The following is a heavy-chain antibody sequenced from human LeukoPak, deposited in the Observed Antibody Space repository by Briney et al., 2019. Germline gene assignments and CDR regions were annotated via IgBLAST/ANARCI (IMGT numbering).Heavy chain of an antibody. CDR1: GGSISSRNW. D-gene: IGHD6-13*01. Sequence: SETLSLTCAVSGGSISSRNWWSWVRQPPGKGLEWIGEIYHSGSTNYNPSLKTRVTISVDTSKNQFSLKLSSVTAADTAVYYCARDIFIAAAGRDSWFDPWGQGTLVTVSS. CDR2: IYHSGST. CDR3: ARDIFIAAAGRDSWFDP. V-gene: IGHV4-4*02. J-gene: IGHJ5*02.